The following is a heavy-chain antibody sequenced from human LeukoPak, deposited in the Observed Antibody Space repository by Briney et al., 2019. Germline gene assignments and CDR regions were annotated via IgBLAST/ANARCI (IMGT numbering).Heavy chain of an antibody. CDR3: AVHRWGIVGATVFDY. V-gene: IGHV4-61*01. Sequence: ASGTLSLTCTVSGGSVSSGSYYWSWIRQPPGKGLEWIGYIYYSGSTNYNPSLKSRVTISVDTSKNQFSLKLSSVTAADTAVYYCAVHRWGIVGATVFDYWGQGILVTVSS. CDR2: IYYSGST. CDR1: GGSVSSGSYY. J-gene: IGHJ4*02. D-gene: IGHD1-26*01.